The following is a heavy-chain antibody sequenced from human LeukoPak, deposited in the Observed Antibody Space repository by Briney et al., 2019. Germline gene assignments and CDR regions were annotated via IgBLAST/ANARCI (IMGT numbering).Heavy chain of an antibody. CDR2: VIPNSGNT. J-gene: IGHJ3*02. D-gene: IGHD3-3*01. CDR3: ARGFFCKQKTAYDI. CDR1: GYIFNDYD. V-gene: IGHV1-8*03. Sequence: ASVKVSCKASGYIFNDYDIHWVRQAAGQGFKWLGWVIPNSGNTAYAQNFQDRVTITRNSSTDTAYLELSSLRSEDTAVYYCARGFFCKQKTAYDIWGHGTMVIVSS.